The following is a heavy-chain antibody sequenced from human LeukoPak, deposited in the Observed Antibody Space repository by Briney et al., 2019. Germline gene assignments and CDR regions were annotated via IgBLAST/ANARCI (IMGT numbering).Heavy chain of an antibody. CDR1: GFTFSSYA. J-gene: IGHJ4*02. V-gene: IGHV3-23*01. D-gene: IGHD1-1*01. Sequence: GGSLRLSCAASGFTFSSYAMSWVRQAPGKGLELVSAISGGGGSTYYADSVKGRFTISRDNSKNTLYLQMNSLRAEDTAVYYCAKDGRLVSLRFDYWGQGTLVTVSS. CDR3: AKDGRLVSLRFDY. CDR2: ISGGGGST.